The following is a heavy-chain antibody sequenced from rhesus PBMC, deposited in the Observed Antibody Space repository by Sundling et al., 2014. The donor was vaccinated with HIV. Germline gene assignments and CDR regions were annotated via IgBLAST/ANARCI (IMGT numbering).Heavy chain of an antibody. V-gene: IGHV4-127*01. D-gene: IGHD5-36*01. CDR1: GASISGGYA. CDR2: LWHSFGST. CDR3: ARDGRYGYEVYGLDS. J-gene: IGHJ6*01. Sequence: QLQLQESGPGLVRPSETLSLNCAVSGASISGGYAWSWDPPAPREGPGVGWPYLWHSFGSTHYNPSLKSRVTISTDTSNNQFSLRLNSVTAADTAVYYCARDGRYGYEVYGLDSWAKGSSSPCPQ.